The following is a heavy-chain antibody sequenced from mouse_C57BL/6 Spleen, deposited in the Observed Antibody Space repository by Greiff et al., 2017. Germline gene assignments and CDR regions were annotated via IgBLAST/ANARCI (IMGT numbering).Heavy chain of an antibody. CDR2: IDPETGGT. V-gene: IGHV1-15*01. Sequence: VQLQESGAALVRPGASVTLSCKASGYTFTDYEMHWVKQTPVHGLEWIGAIDPETGGTAYNQKFKGKAILTADKSASTAYMELRSLTSEDSAVYYCTRWCATVVGSCDDWGQGTTLTVSS. CDR3: TRWCATVVGSCDD. D-gene: IGHD1-1*01. J-gene: IGHJ2*01. CDR1: GYTFTDYE.